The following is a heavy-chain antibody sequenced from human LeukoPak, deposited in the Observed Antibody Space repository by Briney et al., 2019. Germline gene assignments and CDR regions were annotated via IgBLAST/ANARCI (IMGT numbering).Heavy chain of an antibody. CDR1: GGPFSTYA. CDR2: IIPMLDIS. Sequence: SVSVSCKASGGPFSTYAITWVRQAPGRGLEWMGRIIPMLDISTYAQKFQGRVTITADKSTSTAYMALSSLRSEDTAVYYCAAGATGLHDAFDYWGLGTLVTVSP. CDR3: AAGATGLHDAFDY. V-gene: IGHV1-69*04. D-gene: IGHD1-26*01. J-gene: IGHJ4*02.